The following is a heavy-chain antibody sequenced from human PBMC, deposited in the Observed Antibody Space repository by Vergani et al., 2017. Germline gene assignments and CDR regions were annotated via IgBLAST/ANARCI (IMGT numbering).Heavy chain of an antibody. J-gene: IGHJ6*03. CDR2: IYYSGST. V-gene: IGHV4-39*07. Sequence: QVQLQESGPGLVKPSETLSLTCTVSGGSISSYYWGWIRQPPGKGLEWIGSIYYSGSTYYNPSLKSRVTISVDTSKNQFSLKLSSVTAADTAVYYCARDGGDGYNSESDYYYYYMDVWGKGTTVTVSS. CDR3: ARDGGDGYNSESDYYYYYMDV. D-gene: IGHD5-24*01. CDR1: GGSISSYY.